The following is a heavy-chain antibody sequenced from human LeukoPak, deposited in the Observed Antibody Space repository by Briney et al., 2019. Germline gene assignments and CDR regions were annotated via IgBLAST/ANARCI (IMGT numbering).Heavy chain of an antibody. CDR2: ISAYNGKT. CDR3: ARCAGRILLFGDFGRKSKTYFDDV. J-gene: IGHJ6*01. V-gene: IGHV1-18*01. CDR1: GYTFPNYG. Sequence: ASVKDSCKASGYTFPNYGIRGMRQAPGQGVEWMGWISAYNGKTNYVQKLQGRVTMTPDTSTRTAYMSLRSLTSDDTAVYLCARCAGRILLFGDFGRKSKTYFDDVW. D-gene: IGHD3-10*01.